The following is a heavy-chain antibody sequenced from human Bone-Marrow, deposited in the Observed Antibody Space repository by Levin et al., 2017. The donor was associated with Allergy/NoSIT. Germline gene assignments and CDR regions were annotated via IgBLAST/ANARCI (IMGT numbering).Heavy chain of an antibody. CDR3: AREYYYDSGGYSATV. J-gene: IGHJ4*02. CDR1: GFTFSSFW. Sequence: GESLKISCATSGFTFSSFWMHWVRQAPGKGLVWVSRISGDGSTTSYADSVKGRFSISRDNAKNTLYLQMNSLTPDDTAVYSCAREYYYDSGGYSATVWGQGTLVTVSS. CDR2: ISGDGSTT. V-gene: IGHV3-74*01. D-gene: IGHD3-22*01.